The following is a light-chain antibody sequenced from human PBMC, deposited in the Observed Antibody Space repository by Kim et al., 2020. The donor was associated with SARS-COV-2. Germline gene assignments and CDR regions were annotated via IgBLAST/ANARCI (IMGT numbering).Light chain of an antibody. V-gene: IGLV6-57*03. Sequence: GKTATISCTRSSGSIYDNYVQWYQQRPGGVPTTVIYEDDQRPSGVSDRFSGSIDNSSNSASLTISGLRTEDEADYYCQSYNRDNVIFGGGTQLTVL. CDR2: EDD. J-gene: IGLJ2*01. CDR3: QSYNRDNVI. CDR1: SGSIYDNY.